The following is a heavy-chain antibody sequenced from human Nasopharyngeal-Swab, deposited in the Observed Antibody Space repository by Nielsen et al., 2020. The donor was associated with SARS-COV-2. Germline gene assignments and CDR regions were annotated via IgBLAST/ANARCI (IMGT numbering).Heavy chain of an antibody. J-gene: IGHJ4*02. CDR2: ISSSSSYT. CDR3: ARGTGDLPSGDC. D-gene: IGHD7-27*01. CDR1: GFTFSDYY. V-gene: IGHV3-11*05. Sequence: GESLKISCAASGFTFSDYYMSWIRQAPGKGLEWVSYISSSSSYTNYADSVKGRFTISRDNAKNSLYLQMNSLRAEDTAVYYCARGTGDLPSGDCWGQGTLVTVSS.